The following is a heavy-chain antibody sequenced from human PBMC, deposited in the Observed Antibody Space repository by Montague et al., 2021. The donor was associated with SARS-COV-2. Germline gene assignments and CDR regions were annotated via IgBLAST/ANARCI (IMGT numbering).Heavy chain of an antibody. Sequence: SETLSLTCAVHGGSFSGYYWSWTRQPPGKGLEWVGEINHSGSTNYNPSLKSRVSISVDTSKNQFSLKLSSVTAADTAVYYCARGAPTITMIVVVFTGAGWYFDLWGRGTLVTVSS. V-gene: IGHV4-34*01. J-gene: IGHJ2*01. CDR2: INHSGST. CDR3: ARGAPTITMIVVVFTGAGWYFDL. D-gene: IGHD3-22*01. CDR1: GGSFSGYY.